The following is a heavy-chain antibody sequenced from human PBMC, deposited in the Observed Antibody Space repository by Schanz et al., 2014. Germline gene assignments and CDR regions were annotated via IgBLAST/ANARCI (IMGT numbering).Heavy chain of an antibody. CDR3: ARGNVVQTSPKFDP. CDR1: GDSISSSGSY. Sequence: QVRLQQSGPGLVKPSQTLSLTCTVSGDSISSSGSYWTWIRQHPGKGLEWIGYIYYRGSTYYNPSLKSRLSMSVDRSQNQFSLSLSSVTAADTAVYYCARGNVVQTSPKFDPWDQGTLVTVSS. V-gene: IGHV4-31*03. D-gene: IGHD1-1*01. CDR2: IYYRGST. J-gene: IGHJ5*02.